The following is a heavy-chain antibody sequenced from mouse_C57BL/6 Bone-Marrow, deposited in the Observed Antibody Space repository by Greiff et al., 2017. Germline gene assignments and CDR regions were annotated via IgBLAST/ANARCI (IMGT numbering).Heavy chain of an antibody. CDR1: GYTFTSYW. Sequence: QVQLQQPGAELVMPGASVKLSCKASGYTFTSYWMHWVKQRPGQGLEWIGEIDPSDSYTNYNQKFKGKSTLNVDKSSSTAYMQLSSLTSEESAVYYCARESSGYGYAMDYWGQGTSVTVSS. CDR3: ARESSGYGYAMDY. D-gene: IGHD3-2*02. V-gene: IGHV1-69*01. CDR2: IDPSDSYT. J-gene: IGHJ4*01.